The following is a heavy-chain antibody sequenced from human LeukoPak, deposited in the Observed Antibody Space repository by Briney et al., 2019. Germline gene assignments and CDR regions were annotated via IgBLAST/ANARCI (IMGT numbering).Heavy chain of an antibody. D-gene: IGHD3-10*01. CDR3: AREKAYYYGSGSYSDAFDI. CDR1: GFTFSSYW. J-gene: IGHJ3*02. CDR2: ISYDGSNK. V-gene: IGHV3-30-3*01. Sequence: GGSLRLSCAASGFTFSSYWMHWVRQAPGKGLEWVAVISYDGSNKYYADSVKGRFTISRDNSKNTLYLQMNSLRAEDTAVYYCAREKAYYYGSGSYSDAFDIWGQGTMVTVSS.